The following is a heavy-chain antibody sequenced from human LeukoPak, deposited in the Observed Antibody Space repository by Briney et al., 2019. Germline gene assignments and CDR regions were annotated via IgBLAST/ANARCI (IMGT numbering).Heavy chain of an antibody. D-gene: IGHD3-10*01. CDR3: WGSITMVRGVILSDAFDI. CDR1: GGTFSSYA. J-gene: IGHJ3*02. Sequence: GASVKVSCKASGGTFSSYAISWVRQAPGQGLEWMGGIIPIFGTANYAQKFQGGVTITTDESTSTAYMELSSLRSEDTAVYYCWGSITMVRGVILSDAFDIWGQGTMVTVSS. CDR2: IIPIFGTA. V-gene: IGHV1-69*05.